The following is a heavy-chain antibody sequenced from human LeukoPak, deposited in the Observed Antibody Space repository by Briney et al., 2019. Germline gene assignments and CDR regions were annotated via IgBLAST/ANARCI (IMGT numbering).Heavy chain of an antibody. D-gene: IGHD5-18*01. J-gene: IGHJ6*02. CDR3: ARERLGYSYGRNYGMDV. Sequence: SETLSLTCTVSGGSISSYYWSWIRQPPGKGLEWIGYIYYSGSTNYNPSPKSRVTISVDTSKNQFSLKLSSVTAADTAVYYCARERLGYSYGRNYGMDVWGQGTTVTVSS. CDR1: GGSISSYY. CDR2: IYYSGST. V-gene: IGHV4-59*01.